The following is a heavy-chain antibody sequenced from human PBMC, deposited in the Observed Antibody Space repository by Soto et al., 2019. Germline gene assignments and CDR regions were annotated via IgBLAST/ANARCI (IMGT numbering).Heavy chain of an antibody. CDR2: IFYSGST. CDR1: GGSVSSGTYY. D-gene: IGHD2-15*01. Sequence: QVQLQESGPGLVKPSETLSLTCSVSGGSVSSGTYYWSWIRQPPGKGLEWIGYIFYSGSTHYNPSLKSRVTISVETSKNHFSLKLSSVTAADTAVYYCARVPRRSAPGYYFDYWGQGTLVTVSS. V-gene: IGHV4-61*03. J-gene: IGHJ4*02. CDR3: ARVPRRSAPGYYFDY.